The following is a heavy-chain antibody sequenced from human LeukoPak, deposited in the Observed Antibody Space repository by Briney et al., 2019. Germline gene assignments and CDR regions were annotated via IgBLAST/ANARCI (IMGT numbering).Heavy chain of an antibody. CDR1: GCTVSSNY. CDR3: AREVRSSGKI. CDR2: IYSGGST. V-gene: IGHV3-53*01. J-gene: IGHJ4*02. Sequence: PGGSLRLSCAASGCTVSSNYMSWVRQAPGKGLEWVSVIYSGGSTYYADSVKGRFTTSRDNSKNTLYLQMNSLRAEDTAVYYCAREVRSSGKIWGQGTLVTVSS. D-gene: IGHD3-22*01.